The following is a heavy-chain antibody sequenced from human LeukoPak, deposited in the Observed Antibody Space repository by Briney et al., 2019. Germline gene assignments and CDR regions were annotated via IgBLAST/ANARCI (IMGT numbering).Heavy chain of an antibody. J-gene: IGHJ4*02. Sequence: SETLSLTCAVYGGSFSGYYWSWLRQPPGKGLEWIGEINHSGSTNYNPSLTSRVTISVDSSKNQFSLKLSSVTAADTAVYYCARGGRDARPSYWGQGTLVTVSS. CDR2: INHSGST. V-gene: IGHV4-34*01. D-gene: IGHD6-6*01. CDR1: GGSFSGYY. CDR3: ARGGRDARPSY.